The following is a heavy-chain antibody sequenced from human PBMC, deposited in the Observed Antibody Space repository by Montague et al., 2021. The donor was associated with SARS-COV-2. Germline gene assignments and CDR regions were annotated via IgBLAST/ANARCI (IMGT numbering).Heavy chain of an antibody. V-gene: IGHV4-59*13. D-gene: IGHD1-26*01. CDR1: ADSITNNY. CDR3: ARGGMYLSY. J-gene: IGHJ4*02. Sequence: SETLSLTCTVSADSITNNYWTWIRQSPGKGLEWIGHITYRGSTTYNPSLKSRVTTSIDTSKNQFSLILKSVTAADTAVYYCARGGMYLSYWGQGTLVTVSS. CDR2: ITYRGST.